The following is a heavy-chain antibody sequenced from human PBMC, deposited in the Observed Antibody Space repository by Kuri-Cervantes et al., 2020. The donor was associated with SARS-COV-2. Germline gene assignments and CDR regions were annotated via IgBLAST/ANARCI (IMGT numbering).Heavy chain of an antibody. Sequence: ASVKVSCKVSGYTLTELSMHWVRQAPGKGLEWMGGFDPEDGETIYAQKFQGRVTMTEDTSTDTAYLQWSSLKASDTAMYYCARGGDGYNYLTVDYWGQGTLVTVSS. D-gene: IGHD5-24*01. CDR1: GYTLTELS. V-gene: IGHV1-24*01. CDR3: ARGGDGYNYLTVDY. J-gene: IGHJ4*02. CDR2: FDPEDGET.